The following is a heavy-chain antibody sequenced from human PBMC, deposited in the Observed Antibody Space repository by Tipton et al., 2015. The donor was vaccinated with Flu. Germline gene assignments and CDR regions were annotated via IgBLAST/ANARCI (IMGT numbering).Heavy chain of an antibody. CDR1: GFTFSSYG. CDR2: IRYDGSNK. CDR3: ARNNDPEQRLAVGGVLDP. D-gene: IGHD6-25*01. J-gene: IGHJ5*02. V-gene: IGHV3-30*02. Sequence: SLRLSCAAPGFTFSSYGMHWVRQAPGKGLEWVAFIRYDGSNKYYADSVKGRFTVSRDNSKDTLALQMNSLRAEDTAVYFCARNNDPEQRLAVGGVLDPWGQGTLVTVSS.